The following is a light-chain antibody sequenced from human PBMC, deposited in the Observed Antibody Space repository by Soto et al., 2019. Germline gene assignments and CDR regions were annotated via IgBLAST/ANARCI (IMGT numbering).Light chain of an antibody. CDR3: CSYTASDIWV. Sequence: QSALTQPRSVSGSPGQSVTISCTGTNIDVGGYTFVSWYQQLPGKAPKLMISAVSQRPSGVPDRFSGSKSGNTASLTISGLQADYEADYFCCSYTASDIWVFGGGTKLTVL. CDR1: NIDVGGYTF. J-gene: IGLJ3*02. CDR2: AVS. V-gene: IGLV2-11*01.